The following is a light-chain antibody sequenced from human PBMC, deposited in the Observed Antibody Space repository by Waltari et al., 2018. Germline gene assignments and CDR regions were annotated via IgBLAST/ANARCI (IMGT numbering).Light chain of an antibody. Sequence: EVVMTQSPATLSLSPGDRATLSCRASQSVSNSLSWYQQKPGPAPGRLIYNGITRASGIPASVSGSGAGTDFTLTIGSLEPEDAAVYYCLQRTNWPPTCGGGTTVEIK. CDR2: NGI. CDR1: QSVSNS. J-gene: IGKJ4*01. CDR3: LQRTNWPPT. V-gene: IGKV3-11*01.